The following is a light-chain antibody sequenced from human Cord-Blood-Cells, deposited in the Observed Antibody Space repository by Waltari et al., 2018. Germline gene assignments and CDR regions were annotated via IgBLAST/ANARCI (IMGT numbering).Light chain of an antibody. Sequence: SYELTQPPSVSVSPGQTARITCSGDALPKQYAYWYQQKPGQAPVLVIYKDSERTSGIPGRFSGSSSGTTVTLTISGGQAEDEADYYCQSADSSGTYVVFGGGTKLTVL. CDR2: KDS. CDR3: QSADSSGTYVV. V-gene: IGLV3-25*03. J-gene: IGLJ2*01. CDR1: ALPKQY.